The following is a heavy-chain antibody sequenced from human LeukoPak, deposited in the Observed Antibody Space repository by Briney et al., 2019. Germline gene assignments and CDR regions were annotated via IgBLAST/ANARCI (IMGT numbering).Heavy chain of an antibody. D-gene: IGHD2-2*01. CDR3: ARAGELGYCSSTSCLYGGNAFDI. J-gene: IGHJ3*02. CDR1: GGSISSGCYS. CDR2: IYHSGST. Sequence: SETLSLTCAVSGGSISSGCYSWSWIRQPPGKGLEWIGYIYHSGSTYYNPSLESRVTISVDRSKNQFSLKLSSVTAADTAVYYCARAGELGYCSSTSCLYGGNAFDIWGQGTMVTVSS. V-gene: IGHV4-30-2*01.